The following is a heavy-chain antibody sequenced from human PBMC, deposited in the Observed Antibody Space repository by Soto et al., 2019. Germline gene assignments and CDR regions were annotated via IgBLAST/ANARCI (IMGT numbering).Heavy chain of an antibody. D-gene: IGHD4-4*01. CDR2: ISYDGSNK. CDR3: AKDADYSNYEPSFDY. Sequence: GGSLRLSCAASGFTFSSYGMHWVRQAPGKGLEWVAVISYDGSNKYYADSVKGRFTISRDNSKNTLYLQMNSLRAEDTAVYYCAKDADYSNYEPSFDYWGQGTLVTVSS. V-gene: IGHV3-30*18. J-gene: IGHJ4*02. CDR1: GFTFSSYG.